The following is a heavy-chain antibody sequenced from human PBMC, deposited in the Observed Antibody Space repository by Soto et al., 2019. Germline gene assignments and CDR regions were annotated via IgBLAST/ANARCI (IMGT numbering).Heavy chain of an antibody. V-gene: IGHV1-18*01. J-gene: IGHJ5*02. D-gene: IGHD3-10*01. CDR3: AGGCGAADSGWFDP. CDR2: ITAYNGNT. Sequence: QVQLVQSGAEVKKPGASVKVSCKASGYIFTSYGMPWVRQAPGQGLEWMGWITAYNGNTNYAQKFQGRVTMTTDTSTTAAYMELGCLESGGTAVDYCAGGCGAADSGWFDPWGQGTLVTVSS. CDR1: GYIFTSYG.